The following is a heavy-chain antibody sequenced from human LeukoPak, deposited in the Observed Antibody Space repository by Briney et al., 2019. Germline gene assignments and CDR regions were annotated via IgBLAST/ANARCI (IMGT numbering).Heavy chain of an antibody. CDR1: GGSISSSSYY. CDR2: IYYSGST. Sequence: SETLSLTCTVSGGSISSSSYYWGWIRQPPGKGLEWIGSIYYSGSTYYNPSLKSRVTISVDTSKNQFSLKLSSVTAADTAVYYCASSYYLPCSSTSCYYYYYYMDVWGKGTTVTVSS. CDR3: ASSYYLPCSSTSCYYYYYYMDV. D-gene: IGHD2-2*01. V-gene: IGHV4-39*07. J-gene: IGHJ6*03.